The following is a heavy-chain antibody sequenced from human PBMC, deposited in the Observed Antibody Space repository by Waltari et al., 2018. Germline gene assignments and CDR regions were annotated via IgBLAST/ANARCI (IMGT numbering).Heavy chain of an antibody. Sequence: EVQLVESGGDLVKPGGSLSLSCAASGFHPSDHYIDWVRQAPGKGLEWLGLSRNKENSYTTVYAASVKGRFTISRDDSNNLVYLQMNGLKIEDTAIYYCVRSYTASPMDVWGQGTTVTVSS. J-gene: IGHJ6*02. CDR1: GFHPSDHY. CDR3: VRSYTASPMDV. D-gene: IGHD2-2*02. V-gene: IGHV3-72*01. CDR2: SRNKENSYTT.